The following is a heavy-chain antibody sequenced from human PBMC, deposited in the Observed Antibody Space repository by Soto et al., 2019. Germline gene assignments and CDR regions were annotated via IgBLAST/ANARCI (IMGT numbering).Heavy chain of an antibody. J-gene: IGHJ4*02. CDR3: AKAVTTVTTSGSPHFDY. CDR1: GFTFSSYA. D-gene: IGHD4-17*01. CDR2: ISGSGGST. Sequence: GGSLRLSCAASGFTFSSYAMSWVRQAPGKGLEWVSAISGSGGSTYYADSVKGRFTISRDNSKNTLYLQMNSLRAEDTAVYYCAKAVTTVTTSGSPHFDYWGQGTLVTVSS. V-gene: IGHV3-23*01.